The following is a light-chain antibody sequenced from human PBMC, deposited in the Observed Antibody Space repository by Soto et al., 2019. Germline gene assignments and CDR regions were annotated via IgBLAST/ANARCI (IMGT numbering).Light chain of an antibody. CDR1: QSISSW. CDR3: QQYNSYPLT. Sequence: DIQMTQSPSTLSASVGDRVTITCRASQSISSWLAWYQQKPGKAPKLLFYDASSLESGVPSRFSGSGSGTEFTLTISSLQPDDFATYYGQQYNSYPLTFGGGTKVEIK. CDR2: DAS. J-gene: IGKJ4*01. V-gene: IGKV1-5*01.